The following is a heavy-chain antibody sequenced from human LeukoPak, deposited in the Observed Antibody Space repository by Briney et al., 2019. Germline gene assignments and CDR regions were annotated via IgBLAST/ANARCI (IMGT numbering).Heavy chain of an antibody. J-gene: IGHJ3*02. CDR2: IYYSGST. D-gene: IGHD4-17*01. V-gene: IGHV4-39*07. CDR3: ASYGDYDRDAFDI. Sequence: DPSETLSLTCTVSGGSISSSSYYWGWIRQPPGKGLEWIGSIYYSGSTYYNPSLKSRVTISVDTSKNQFSLKLSSVTAADTAVYYCASYGDYDRDAFDIWGQGTMVTVSS. CDR1: GGSISSSSYY.